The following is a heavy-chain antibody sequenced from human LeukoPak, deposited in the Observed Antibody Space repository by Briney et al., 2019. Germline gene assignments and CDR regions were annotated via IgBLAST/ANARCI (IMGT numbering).Heavy chain of an antibody. CDR3: ARDAYGSGSYCHPFDP. D-gene: IGHD3-10*01. CDR2: IYYSGRT. V-gene: IGHV4-59*01. Sequence: SETLSLTCPVSGGSISSYYWSWVRQPPGKGLEWIGYIYYSGRTNYNTSPKRRVTISVATSKNQFSLKLSSVYAADTAVYYCARDAYGSGSYCHPFDPWGQGTLVTVSS. CDR1: GGSISSYY. J-gene: IGHJ5*02.